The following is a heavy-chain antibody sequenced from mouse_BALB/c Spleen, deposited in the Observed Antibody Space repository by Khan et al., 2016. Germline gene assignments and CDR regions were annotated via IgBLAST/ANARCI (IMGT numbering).Heavy chain of an antibody. CDR1: GYTFTSYW. V-gene: IGHV1-7*01. CDR3: ARPYRDYAMDY. J-gene: IGHJ4*01. Sequence: VQLQESGAELAKPGASVKMSCKASGYTFTSYWMHWVKQRPGQGLEWIGYINPSTGYTEYNQKFKDKATLTADKSSSTAYMQLSSLTSEDSAVYYWARPYRDYAMDYWGQGTSVTVSS. D-gene: IGHD2-14*01. CDR2: INPSTGYT.